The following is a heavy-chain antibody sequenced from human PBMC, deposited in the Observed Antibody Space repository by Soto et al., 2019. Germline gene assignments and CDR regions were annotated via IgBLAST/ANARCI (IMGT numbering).Heavy chain of an antibody. V-gene: IGHV1-3*01. D-gene: IGHD2-2*02. CDR3: AREGAGPSAIWDYYHHGMDG. CDR1: GYTFTSYA. CDR2: INAGNGNT. Sequence: QVQLVQSGAEVKKPGASVKVSCKASGYTFTSYAMHWVRQAPGQRLEWMGWINAGNGNTKYSQKFQGRGTITRETSGSTAYHELSSLRSEGTAVYFCAREGAGPSAIWDYYHHGMDGWGQGTTVTVSS. J-gene: IGHJ6*02.